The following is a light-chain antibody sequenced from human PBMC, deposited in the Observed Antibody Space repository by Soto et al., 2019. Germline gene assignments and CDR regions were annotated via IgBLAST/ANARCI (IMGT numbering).Light chain of an antibody. CDR2: DVS. CDR3: SSYTSSSTLV. J-gene: IGLJ3*02. Sequence: QSALTQPASVSGSPGQSITISCTGTSSDVGGYNYVSWYQQHPGKAPKLMIYDVSNRPSGVSNRFSGSKSGNTASLTISGLQVEGEADYYCSSYTSSSTLVFGGGTKLPVL. V-gene: IGLV2-14*01. CDR1: SSDVGGYNY.